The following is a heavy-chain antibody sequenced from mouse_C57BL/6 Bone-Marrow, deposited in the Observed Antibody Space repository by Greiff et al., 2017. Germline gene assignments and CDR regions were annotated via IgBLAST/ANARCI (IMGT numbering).Heavy chain of an antibody. V-gene: IGHV1-64*01. D-gene: IGHD1-1*01. J-gene: IGHJ3*01. Sequence: VQLQQPGAELVTPGASVKLSCKASGYTFTSYWMPWVTQRPGQGLEWIGMIHPNSGSTNYNEKFKSKATLTVDKSSSTAYMQLRSLTSEDSAVYYCARRRSSAWFAYWGQGTLVTVSA. CDR3: ARRRSSAWFAY. CDR2: IHPNSGST. CDR1: GYTFTSYW.